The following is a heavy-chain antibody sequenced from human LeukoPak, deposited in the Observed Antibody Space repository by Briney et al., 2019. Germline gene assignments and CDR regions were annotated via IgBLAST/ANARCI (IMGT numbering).Heavy chain of an antibody. CDR1: GASIIGHS. D-gene: IGHD5-24*01. Sequence: SSETLSLTYRVSGASIIGHSWSWLRQPPGRGLEWIGYIYHSGATRYTSSLKSRVTMSLDTSKNNFSLKLSAVTAADTAVYYCARGNGMATFPWDSWGQGTVVTVSS. V-gene: IGHV4-59*11. CDR3: ARGNGMATFPWDS. CDR2: IYHSGAT. J-gene: IGHJ4*02.